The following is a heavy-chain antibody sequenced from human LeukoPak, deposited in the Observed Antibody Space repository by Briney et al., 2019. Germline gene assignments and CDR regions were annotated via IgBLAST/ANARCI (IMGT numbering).Heavy chain of an antibody. Sequence: ASVNVSCKASGGTFSSYAISWVRQAPGQGLEWMGGIIPIFGTANYAQKFQGRVTITADESTSTAYMELSSLRSEDTAVYYCATSRAGRFLEWLPSYYYYYGMDVWGQGTTVTVSS. V-gene: IGHV1-69*13. CDR3: ATSRAGRFLEWLPSYYYYYGMDV. J-gene: IGHJ6*02. CDR2: IIPIFGTA. D-gene: IGHD3-3*01. CDR1: GGTFSSYA.